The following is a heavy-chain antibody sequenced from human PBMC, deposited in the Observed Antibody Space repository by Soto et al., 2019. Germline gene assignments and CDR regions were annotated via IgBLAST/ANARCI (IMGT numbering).Heavy chain of an antibody. CDR2: ISAYNGNT. D-gene: IGHD3-22*01. J-gene: IGHJ4*02. CDR3: ARSPGEYYYDSSGYYPPLY. V-gene: IGHV1-18*01. Sequence: QVQLVQSGAEVKKPGASVKVSCKASGYTFTSYGISWVRQAPGQGLEWMGWISAYNGNTNYAQKLQGRATVTTDTSTSPACMELRRLRSDDTAVYYCARSPGEYYYDSSGYYPPLYWGQGTLVTVSS. CDR1: GYTFTSYG.